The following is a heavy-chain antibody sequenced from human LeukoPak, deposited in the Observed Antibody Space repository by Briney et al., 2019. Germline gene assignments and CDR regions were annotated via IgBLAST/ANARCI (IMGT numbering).Heavy chain of an antibody. CDR1: GFSFDDYS. V-gene: IGHV3-21*01. Sequence: GGSLRLSCAGSGFSFDDYSLNWVRQAPGKGLEWVSSISSGDKYIYYGDSVKGRFAISRDNAKNSLFLQMNGLRVEDTATYYCATSTTVTTEDGMDVWGQGTTVIVSS. J-gene: IGHJ6*02. CDR2: ISSGDKYI. CDR3: ATSTTVTTEDGMDV. D-gene: IGHD4-17*01.